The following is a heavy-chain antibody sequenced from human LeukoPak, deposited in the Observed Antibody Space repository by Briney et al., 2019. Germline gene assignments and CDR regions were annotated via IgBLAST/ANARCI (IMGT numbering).Heavy chain of an antibody. D-gene: IGHD3-22*01. CDR2: FYHSGNS. Sequence: SETLSLTCAVSGYSISSGYYWGWIRQPPGKGLEWIGSFYHSGNSYYNPSLKSRVSISVDTSKNQFSLNLSSVAAADTAVYYCARGRYYDSSGYYYWGQGTLVTVSS. V-gene: IGHV4-38-2*01. CDR3: ARGRYYDSSGYYY. CDR1: GYSISSGYY. J-gene: IGHJ4*02.